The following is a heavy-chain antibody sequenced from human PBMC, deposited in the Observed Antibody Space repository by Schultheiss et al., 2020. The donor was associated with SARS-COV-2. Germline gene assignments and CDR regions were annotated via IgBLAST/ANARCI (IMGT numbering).Heavy chain of an antibody. D-gene: IGHD3-10*01. CDR1: GFTFSSYD. Sequence: SCAASGFTFSSYDMHWVRQVTGKGLEWVSVIGTAGDTYYPGSVKGRFTISRENAKKSLYLQMNSLRAGDTAVYYCARGGREDQRLVRDFYGLDVWGQGTTVTVSS. V-gene: IGHV3-13*01. CDR2: IGTAGDT. CDR3: ARGGREDQRLVRDFYGLDV. J-gene: IGHJ6*02.